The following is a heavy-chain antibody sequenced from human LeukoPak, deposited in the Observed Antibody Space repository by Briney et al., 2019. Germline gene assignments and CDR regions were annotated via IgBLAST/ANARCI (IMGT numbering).Heavy chain of an antibody. CDR1: GFTFSSYS. Sequence: PGGSLRLSCAASGFTFSSYSVNWVRQAPGKGLEWVSSISSSSSYIYYADSVKGRFTISRDNAKNSLYLQMNSLRAEDTAVYYCARVGDADAFDIWGQGTMVTVSS. CDR3: ARVGDADAFDI. J-gene: IGHJ3*02. CDR2: ISSSSSYI. D-gene: IGHD2-21*02. V-gene: IGHV3-21*01.